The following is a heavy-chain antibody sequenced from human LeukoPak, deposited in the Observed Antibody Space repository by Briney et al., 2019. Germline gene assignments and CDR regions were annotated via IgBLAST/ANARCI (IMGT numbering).Heavy chain of an antibody. D-gene: IGHD2-21*01. CDR2: IIPIFGTA. CDR1: GGTFSSYA. J-gene: IGHJ3*02. V-gene: IGHV1-69*13. Sequence: GASVKVSCKASGGTFSSYAISWVRQAPGQGLEWMGGIIPIFGTANYAQKFQGRVTITADESTSTAYMELSSLRSEDTAVYYCARVVSPRKGQGAFDIWGQGTMVTVSS. CDR3: ARVVSPRKGQGAFDI.